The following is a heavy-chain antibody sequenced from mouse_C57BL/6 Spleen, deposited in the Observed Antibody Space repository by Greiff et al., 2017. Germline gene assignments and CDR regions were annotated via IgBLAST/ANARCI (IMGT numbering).Heavy chain of an antibody. J-gene: IGHJ4*01. CDR1: GYTFTDYY. CDR3: AREYYSNYVRYYYAMDY. Sequence: EVQLQQSGPELVKPGASVKISCKASGYTFTDYYMNWVKQSHGKSLEWIGDINPNNGGTSYNQKFKGKATLTVDKSSSTAYMELRSLTSEDSAVYYCAREYYSNYVRYYYAMDYWGQGTSVTVSS. V-gene: IGHV1-26*01. CDR2: INPNNGGT. D-gene: IGHD2-5*01.